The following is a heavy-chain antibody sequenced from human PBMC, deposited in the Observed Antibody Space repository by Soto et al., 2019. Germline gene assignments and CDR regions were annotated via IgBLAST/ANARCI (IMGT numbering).Heavy chain of an antibody. D-gene: IGHD3-16*01. CDR3: AKAYFVWSSEQPYYFDY. Sequence: EVQLLDSGGGLVQPGGSLRLSCAASGFTFSNYAMTWVRQGPGKGLEWVSGISGSGGRSYYADSVKGRLTISRDNSKSTLYLQMNSLIAEDTAVYYCAKAYFVWSSEQPYYFDYWGQGTLVTVSS. CDR1: GFTFSNYA. J-gene: IGHJ4*02. CDR2: ISGSGGRS. V-gene: IGHV3-23*01.